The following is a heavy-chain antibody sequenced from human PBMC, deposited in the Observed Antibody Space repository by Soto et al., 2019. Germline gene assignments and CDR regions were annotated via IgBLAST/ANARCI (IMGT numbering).Heavy chain of an antibody. D-gene: IGHD3-9*01. CDR3: ARDKDWAFDY. CDR2: IFVTSTTI. CDR1: GFTFSSYG. J-gene: IGHJ4*02. Sequence: GGSLRLSCVGSGFTFSSYGMVCVRQAPGKGLEWISYIFVTSTTIYYADSVKGRFTVSRDNTQNSLFLLMNSLRAEDTAIYYCARDKDWAFDYWGQGTLVTVSS. V-gene: IGHV3-48*03.